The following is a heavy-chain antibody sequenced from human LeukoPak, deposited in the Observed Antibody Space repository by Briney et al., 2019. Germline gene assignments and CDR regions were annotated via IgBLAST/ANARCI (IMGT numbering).Heavy chain of an antibody. V-gene: IGHV1-69*13. D-gene: IGHD3-22*01. CDR1: GGTFSSYA. Sequence: ASVKVSCKASGGTFSSYAISWVRQAPGQGLEWMGGIIPIFGTANYAQKFQGRVTITADESTSTANMELSSLRSEDTAVYYCARGHYYDSSGYFGYWGQGTLVTVSS. J-gene: IGHJ4*02. CDR3: ARGHYYDSSGYFGY. CDR2: IIPIFGTA.